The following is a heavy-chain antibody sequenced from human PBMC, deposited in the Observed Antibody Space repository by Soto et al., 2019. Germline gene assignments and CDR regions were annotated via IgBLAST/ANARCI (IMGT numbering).Heavy chain of an antibody. V-gene: IGHV4-59*01. Sequence: QVQLQESGPGLVKPSETLSLTCTVSGGSISSYYWSWIRQPPGKGLEWIGYIYYSGSTNYNPSLKSRVTISVATSKTQFSLKLSSVTAADTAVYYCARNLPVYYGMDVWGQGTTVTVSS. CDR3: ARNLPVYYGMDV. J-gene: IGHJ6*02. CDR2: IYYSGST. CDR1: GGSISSYY.